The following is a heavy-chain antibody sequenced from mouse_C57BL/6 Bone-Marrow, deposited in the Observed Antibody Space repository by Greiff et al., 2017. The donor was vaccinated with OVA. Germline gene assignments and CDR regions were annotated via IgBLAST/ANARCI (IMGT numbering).Heavy chain of an antibody. CDR3: TTTVVAYYFDY. D-gene: IGHD1-1*01. Sequence: EVQLQESGGGLVQPGGSMKLSCVASGFTFSNYWMNWVRQSPEKGLEWVAQIRLKSDNYATNYAESVKGRFTISRDDYKMWVYLQMNNLRAEDTGIYYFTTTVVAYYFDYWGQGTTLTVSS. CDR1: GFTFSNYW. V-gene: IGHV6-3*01. CDR2: IRLKSDNYAT. J-gene: IGHJ2*01.